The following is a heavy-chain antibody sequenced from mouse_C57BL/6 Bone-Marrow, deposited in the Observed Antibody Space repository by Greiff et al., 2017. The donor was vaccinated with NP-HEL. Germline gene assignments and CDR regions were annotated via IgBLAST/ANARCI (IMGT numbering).Heavy chain of an antibody. CDR1: GYTFTDYN. D-gene: IGHD1-1*01. CDR2: INPNNGGT. CDR3: ARSVLYYYGSSENAMDY. Sequence: VQLQQSGPELVKPGASVKIPCKASGYTFTDYNMDWVKQSHGKSLEWIGDINPNNGGTIYNQKFKGKATLTVDKSSSTAYMELRSLTSEDTAVYYCARSVLYYYGSSENAMDYWGQGTSVTVSS. J-gene: IGHJ4*01. V-gene: IGHV1-18*01.